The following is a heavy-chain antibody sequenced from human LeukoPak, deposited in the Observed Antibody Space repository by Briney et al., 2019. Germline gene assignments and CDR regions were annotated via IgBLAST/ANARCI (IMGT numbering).Heavy chain of an antibody. Sequence: PGGSLRLSCGASGFXFSSYWISWVRQAPGKGLEWVANIKQDGSEKYYVDSVKGRFTISRDNAKNSLYLQMNSLRAEDTAVYYCAREVYDSSGFLVDYWGQGTLVTVSS. CDR3: AREVYDSSGFLVDY. J-gene: IGHJ4*02. CDR1: GFXFSSYW. V-gene: IGHV3-7*05. CDR2: IKQDGSEK. D-gene: IGHD3-22*01.